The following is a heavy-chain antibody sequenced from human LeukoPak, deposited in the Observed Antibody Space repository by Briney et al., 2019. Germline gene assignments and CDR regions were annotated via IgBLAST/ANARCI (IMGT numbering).Heavy chain of an antibody. CDR2: ISSSGSTI. V-gene: IGHV3-48*03. J-gene: IGHJ6*04. CDR1: GFTFSSYE. D-gene: IGHD3-10*02. CDR3: AELGITMIGGV. Sequence: GGSLRLSCAASGFTFSSYERNWVRQAAGKGLEWVAYISSSGSTIYYADSVKGRFTISRDNAKNSLYLQMNSLRAEDTAVYYCAELGITMIGGVWGKGTTVTVSS.